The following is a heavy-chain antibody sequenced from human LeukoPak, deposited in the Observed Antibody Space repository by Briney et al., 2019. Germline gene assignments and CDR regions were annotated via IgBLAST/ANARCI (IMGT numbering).Heavy chain of an antibody. Sequence: GGSLRLSCAASGLTFSNYAMTWVRQAPGKGLEWVSAISGSGGSTYYADSVKGRFTISRDNSKNTLYLQMNSLRAEDTAVYYCANNYDFWSGYPSPPDYWGQGTLVTVSS. D-gene: IGHD3-3*01. CDR2: ISGSGGST. CDR3: ANNYDFWSGYPSPPDY. J-gene: IGHJ4*02. CDR1: GLTFSNYA. V-gene: IGHV3-23*01.